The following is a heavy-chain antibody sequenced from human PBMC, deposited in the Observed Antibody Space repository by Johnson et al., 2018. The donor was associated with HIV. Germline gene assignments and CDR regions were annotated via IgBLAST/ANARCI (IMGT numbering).Heavy chain of an antibody. CDR1: GLTFSSYA. J-gene: IGHJ3*02. Sequence: VQLVESGGGLVQPGGSLRLSCAASGLTFSSYAMHWVRQAPGKGLEYVSAISSNGGSTYYATSVKGRFTISRDNSKNTLYLQMGSLRAEDMAVYYCARVRETKGPYDAFDIWGQGTMVTVSS. D-gene: IGHD1-1*01. V-gene: IGHV3-64*01. CDR3: ARVRETKGPYDAFDI. CDR2: ISSNGGST.